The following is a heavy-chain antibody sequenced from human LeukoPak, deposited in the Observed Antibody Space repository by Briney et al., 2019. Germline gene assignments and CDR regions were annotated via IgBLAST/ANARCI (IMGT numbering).Heavy chain of an antibody. CDR2: INPNSGAT. V-gene: IGHV1-2*02. CDR1: GYTLTDYY. CDR3: ARGRRILGGPENAGDFFDF. D-gene: IGHD3-16*01. Sequence: SVKVSCKASGYTLTDYYLHWVRRAPGQGLRWMGWINPNSGATHYAQSFQARVTMTRDTSIASSYMELTGLESDDTAVYYCARGRRILGGPENAGDFFDFWGQGSLVTVSP. J-gene: IGHJ4*01.